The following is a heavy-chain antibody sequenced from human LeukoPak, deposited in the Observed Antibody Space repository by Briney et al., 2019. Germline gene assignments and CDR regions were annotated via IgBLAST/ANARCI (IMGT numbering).Heavy chain of an antibody. CDR3: AREAGFWSGYYSGYFDY. CDR2: IYYSGST. CDR1: GGSISSYY. Sequence: PSETLSLTCTVSGGSISSYYWSWIRQPPGKGLEWVGYIYYSGSTNYNPSLKSRVTMSVDTSKNQFSLKLSSVTAADTAVYYCAREAGFWSGYYSGYFDYWGQGTLVTVSS. V-gene: IGHV4-59*12. D-gene: IGHD3-3*01. J-gene: IGHJ4*02.